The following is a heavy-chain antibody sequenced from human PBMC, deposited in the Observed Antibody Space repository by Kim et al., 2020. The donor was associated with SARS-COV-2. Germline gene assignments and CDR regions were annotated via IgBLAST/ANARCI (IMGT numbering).Heavy chain of an antibody. CDR1: GGSITSGGYY. CDR2: IYYSGST. J-gene: IGHJ4*02. D-gene: IGHD2-2*01. Sequence: SETLSLTCTVSGGSITSGGYYWSWIRQHPGKGLEWIGYIYYSGSTYYNPSLKSRISISVDTSKNQFSLKLSSVTAADTAVYYCARVLCGTCSSTSYYFDNWGQGTLVTVSS. CDR3: ARVLCGTCSSTSYYFDN. V-gene: IGHV4-31*03.